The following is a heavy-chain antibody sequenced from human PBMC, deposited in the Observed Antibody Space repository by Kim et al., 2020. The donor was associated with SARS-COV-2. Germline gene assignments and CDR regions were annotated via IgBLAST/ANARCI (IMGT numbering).Heavy chain of an antibody. J-gene: IGHJ6*02. CDR2: IDPSDSYT. V-gene: IGHV5-10-1*01. CDR1: GYSFTSYW. Sequence: GESLKISCKGSGYSFTSYWISWVCQMPGKGLEWMGRIDPSDSYTNYSPSFQGHVTISADKSISTAYLQWSSLKASDTAMYYCASGQGIAVAGYYYYYGMDVWGQGTTVTVSS. D-gene: IGHD6-19*01. CDR3: ASGQGIAVAGYYYYYGMDV.